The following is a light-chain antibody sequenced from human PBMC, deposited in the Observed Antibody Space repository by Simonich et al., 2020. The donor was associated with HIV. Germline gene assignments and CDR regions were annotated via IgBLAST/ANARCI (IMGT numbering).Light chain of an antibody. CDR1: SGSIATYY. J-gene: IGLJ3*02. CDR2: EDN. CDR3: QSYDSSDQKV. V-gene: IGLV6-57*03. Sequence: NFMLTQPRSVSESPGKTVTISCTRSSGSIATYYVQWYQQRPGSAPTTVIYEDNQIPSGVPDRFSGSVDSSSNSASLTISGLKTEDEADYYCQSYDSSDQKVFGGGTKLTVL.